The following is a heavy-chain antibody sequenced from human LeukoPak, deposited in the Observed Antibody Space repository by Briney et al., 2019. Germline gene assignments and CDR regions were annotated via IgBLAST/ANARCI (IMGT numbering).Heavy chain of an antibody. J-gene: IGHJ3*02. Sequence: ASVKVSCKASGYTFTSYGISWVRQAPGQGLECMGWNSAYNGNTNYAQKLQGRVTMTTDTSTSTAYMELRSLRSDDTAVYYCARDLPYPPDIVVVPAAIPVDAFDIWGQGTMVTVSS. D-gene: IGHD2-2*01. CDR3: ARDLPYPPDIVVVPAAIPVDAFDI. V-gene: IGHV1-18*01. CDR2: NSAYNGNT. CDR1: GYTFTSYG.